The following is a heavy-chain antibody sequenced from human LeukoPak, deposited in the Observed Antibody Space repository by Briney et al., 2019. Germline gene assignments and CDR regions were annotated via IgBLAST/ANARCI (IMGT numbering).Heavy chain of an antibody. CDR1: GGSISSYY. D-gene: IGHD3-3*01. V-gene: IGHV4-59*01. J-gene: IGHJ6*02. CDR3: ARDISSYYDFWSDPVSILDV. Sequence: SETLSLTCTVSGGSISSYYWSWIRQPPGKGLEWIGYIYYSGSTNYNPSLKSRVTISVDTSKNQFSLKLSSVTAADTAVYCCARDISSYYDFWSDPVSILDVWGQGTTVTVSS. CDR2: IYYSGST.